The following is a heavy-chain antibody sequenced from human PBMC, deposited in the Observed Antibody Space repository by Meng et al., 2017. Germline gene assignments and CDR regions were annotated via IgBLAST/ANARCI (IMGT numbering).Heavy chain of an antibody. J-gene: IGHJ3*02. D-gene: IGHD4-23*01. CDR2: WSAYNGNK. Sequence: ASVKVSCKASGYTFTSYGISWVGKDPGQGLEWMGWWSAYNGNKNYAQKLQGRVTITTDTSTSTGYMELRRLRSDDTAVYYCATDVEATVVTRAFDIWGQGTMVTVSS. CDR3: ATDVEATVVTRAFDI. V-gene: IGHV1-18*01. CDR1: GYTFTSYG.